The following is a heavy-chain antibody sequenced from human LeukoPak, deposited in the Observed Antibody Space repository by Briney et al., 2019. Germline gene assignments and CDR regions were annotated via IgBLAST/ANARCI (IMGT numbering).Heavy chain of an antibody. J-gene: IGHJ4*02. D-gene: IGHD3-10*01. V-gene: IGHV4-59*01. CDR3: ARATLLWFGEFDY. CDR2: IYYSGST. CDR1: GGSISSYY. Sequence: SETLSLTCTVSGGSISSYYWSWIRQPPGKGLEWIGYIYYSGSTNYNPSLKSRVTISVDTSKNQFSLKLSSVTAADTAVHYCARATLLWFGEFDYWGQGTLVTVSS.